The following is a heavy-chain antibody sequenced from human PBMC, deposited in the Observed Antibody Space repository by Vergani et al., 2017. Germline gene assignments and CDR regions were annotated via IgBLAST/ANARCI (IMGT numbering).Heavy chain of an antibody. CDR1: GFTFDTYT. CDR2: ISSGGGDI. CDR3: AKVCGSTSCPYGGGAFDV. D-gene: IGHD2-2*01. J-gene: IGHJ3*01. Sequence: EVQLLESGGGLVQPGGSRRLSCAGAGFTFDTYTMAYVRQAPGKGLEWVATISSGGGDIFYADSVKGRVTISRDNSKNTLYLQMTDLRAEDTATYYCAKVCGSTSCPYGGGAFDVWGHGTMVTVSS. V-gene: IGHV3-23*01.